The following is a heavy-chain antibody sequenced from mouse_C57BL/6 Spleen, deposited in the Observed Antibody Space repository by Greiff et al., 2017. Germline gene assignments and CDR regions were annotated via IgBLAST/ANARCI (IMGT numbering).Heavy chain of an antibody. CDR1: GYTFTSYW. CDR3: ARRAYYSNYEGAMDY. Sequence: QVQLQQPGAELVRPGSSVKLSCKASGYTFTSYWMDWVKQRPGQGLEWIGNIYPSDSETHYNQKFKDKATLTVDKSSSTAYMQLSSLTSEDSAVYYCARRAYYSNYEGAMDYWGQGTSVTVSS. D-gene: IGHD2-5*01. J-gene: IGHJ4*01. V-gene: IGHV1-61*01. CDR2: IYPSDSET.